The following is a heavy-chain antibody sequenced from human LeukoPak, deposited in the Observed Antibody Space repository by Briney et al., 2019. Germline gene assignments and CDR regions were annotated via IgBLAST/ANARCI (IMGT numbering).Heavy chain of an antibody. CDR2: IVVGSGNT. D-gene: IGHD2-2*02. Sequence: ASVKVSCKASGFTFTSSAVQWVRQARGQRLEWIGWIVVGSGNTNYAQKFQGRVTITADESTSTAYMELSSLRSEDTAVYYCARRTDIVVVPAAIPYYYYGMDVWGQGTTVTVSS. CDR1: GFTFTSSA. J-gene: IGHJ6*02. V-gene: IGHV1-58*01. CDR3: ARRTDIVVVPAAIPYYYYGMDV.